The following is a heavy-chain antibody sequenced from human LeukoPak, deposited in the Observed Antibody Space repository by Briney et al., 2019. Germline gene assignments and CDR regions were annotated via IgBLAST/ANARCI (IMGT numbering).Heavy chain of an antibody. CDR3: AAFRGSPIDI. D-gene: IGHD3-10*01. Sequence: SETLSLTCTVSGGSISSSSYYWGWVRQPPGKGLEWIGSIYYSGSTYYNPSLKRRVTISVEPYKNQFSMKLSSVTAADPAVYYCAAFRGSPIDIWGQGTMVTVSS. J-gene: IGHJ3*02. CDR2: IYYSGST. CDR1: GGSISSSSYY. V-gene: IGHV4-39*01.